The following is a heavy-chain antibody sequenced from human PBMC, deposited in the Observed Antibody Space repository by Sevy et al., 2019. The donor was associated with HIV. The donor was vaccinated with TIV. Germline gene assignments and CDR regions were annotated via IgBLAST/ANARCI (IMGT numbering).Heavy chain of an antibody. J-gene: IGHJ5*02. CDR2: ISYDGSNK. CDR1: GFTFSSYA. CDR3: AREGAAAGTDWFDP. Sequence: GGSLRLSCAASGFTFSSYAMHWVRQAPGKGLEWVAVISYDGSNKYYADSVKGRFTISRDNSKNTLYLQMNSLRAEDTAVYYCAREGAAAGTDWFDPWGQRTLVTVSS. V-gene: IGHV3-30-3*01. D-gene: IGHD6-13*01.